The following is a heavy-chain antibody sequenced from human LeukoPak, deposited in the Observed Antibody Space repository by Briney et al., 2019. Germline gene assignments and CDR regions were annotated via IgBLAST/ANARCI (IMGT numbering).Heavy chain of an antibody. Sequence: GGSLRLSCAASGFTFDDYGMSWVRQAPGKGLEWVSGINWNGGSTGYADSVKGRFTISRDNAKNSLYLQMNSLRAEVTALYYCARDGYGDYVMWFDPWGQGTQVTVSS. CDR1: GFTFDDYG. CDR3: ARDGYGDYVMWFDP. D-gene: IGHD4-17*01. CDR2: INWNGGST. V-gene: IGHV3-20*04. J-gene: IGHJ5*02.